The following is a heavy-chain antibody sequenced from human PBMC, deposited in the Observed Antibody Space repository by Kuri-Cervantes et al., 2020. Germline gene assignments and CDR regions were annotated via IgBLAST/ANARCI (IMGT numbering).Heavy chain of an antibody. Sequence: GESLKISCAASGFTFSGSAIHWVRQASGKGLEWVGRIRNKANNYATTYAASVKDRFTISRDDSKSTAYLQMSSLKTEDTAVYYCASPVISITVAGTSDYWGQGTLVTVSS. CDR2: IRNKANNYAT. CDR1: GFTFSGSA. V-gene: IGHV3-73*01. J-gene: IGHJ4*02. CDR3: ASPVISITVAGTSDY. D-gene: IGHD6-19*01.